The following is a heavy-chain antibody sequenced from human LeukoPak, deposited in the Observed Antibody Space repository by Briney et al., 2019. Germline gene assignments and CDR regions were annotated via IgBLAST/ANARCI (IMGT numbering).Heavy chain of an antibody. V-gene: IGHV3-7*01. CDR3: ARDAGYGGNSDY. J-gene: IGHJ4*02. CDR1: GFTFNMYW. Sequence: GGSLRLSCAASGFTFNMYWMTWVRQAPGTGLESVAYTNKDGSDKYYVDSVKGRFTVSRDNAKNSLYLQMNSLGAEDTAVYYCARDAGYGGNSDYWGQGTLVTVSS. CDR2: TNKDGSDK. D-gene: IGHD4-23*01.